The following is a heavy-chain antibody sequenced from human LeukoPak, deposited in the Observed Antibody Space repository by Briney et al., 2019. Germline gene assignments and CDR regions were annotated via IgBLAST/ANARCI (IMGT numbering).Heavy chain of an antibody. V-gene: IGHV4-59*11. CDR2: IYYSGNTV. J-gene: IGHJ5*02. CDR3: AREYLRRVGATNWIDP. Sequence: SETLSLTCTVSGGSITSHYWSWIRQPPGKGLEWIGYIYYSGNTVDYNPSLKGRATISLDTSRTQFSLQLTSVTAADTAVYYCAREYLRRVGATNWIDPWGQGTLVTVSS. CDR1: GGSITSHY. D-gene: IGHD1-26*01.